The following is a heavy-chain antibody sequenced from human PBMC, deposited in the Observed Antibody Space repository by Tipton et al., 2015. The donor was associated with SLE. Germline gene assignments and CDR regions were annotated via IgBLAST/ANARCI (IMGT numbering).Heavy chain of an antibody. J-gene: IGHJ4*02. V-gene: IGHV3-11*03. CDR3: AKGVGADY. D-gene: IGHD1-26*01. Sequence: SVKGRFTISRDNAKNSLYLQMNSLRAEDTAVYYCAKGVGADYWGQGTLVTVSS.